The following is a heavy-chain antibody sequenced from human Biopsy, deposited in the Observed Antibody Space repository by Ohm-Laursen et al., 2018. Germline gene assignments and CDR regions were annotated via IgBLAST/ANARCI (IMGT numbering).Heavy chain of an antibody. V-gene: IGHV3-33*01. J-gene: IGHJ6*02. CDR1: GFTFSVYA. CDR2: IWYDGSSE. D-gene: IGHD1-26*01. Sequence: SLRLSCAASGFTFSVYAMHWVRQAPGKGMEWVAIIWYDGSSEYYADSVKGRFTISRDNSKNTVYLQMNSLRVEDTAVYYCARGPIVGSKAYGMDVWGQGTTVTVSS. CDR3: ARGPIVGSKAYGMDV.